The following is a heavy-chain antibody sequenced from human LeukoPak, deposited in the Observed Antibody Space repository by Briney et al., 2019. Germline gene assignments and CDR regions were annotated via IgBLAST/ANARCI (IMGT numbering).Heavy chain of an antibody. J-gene: IGHJ3*02. CDR1: GFTFNNFD. D-gene: IGHD3-22*01. CDR2: INKNSRNT. V-gene: IGHV3-23*01. Sequence: GGSLTLSCVGSGFTFNNFDMTWVRQTPEGGLEWVSSINKNSRNTYYSDSVKGRFTISRDNSKNTLFLHMNTLRAEDTAVYYCARMPYDDNGDAFDIWGQGTMVTVSS. CDR3: ARMPYDDNGDAFDI.